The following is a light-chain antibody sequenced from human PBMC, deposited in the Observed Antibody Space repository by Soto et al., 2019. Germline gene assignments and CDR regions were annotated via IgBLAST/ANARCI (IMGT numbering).Light chain of an antibody. V-gene: IGLV4-60*02. CDR3: ETWDFNTRV. CDR2: LEGSGSY. Sequence: QSVLTQSSSASASLGSSVKLTCTLSSGHSSYIIAWHQQQPGKATRYLMKLEGSGSYNKGSGVPDRCSGSSSGADRYLTISNLQFEDEADYYCETWDFNTRVFGGGTKLTVL. CDR1: SGHSSYI. J-gene: IGLJ3*02.